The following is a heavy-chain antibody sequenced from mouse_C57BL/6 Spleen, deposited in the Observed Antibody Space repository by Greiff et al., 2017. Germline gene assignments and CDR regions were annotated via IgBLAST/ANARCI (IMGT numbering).Heavy chain of an antibody. CDR3: ARAVVATGDY. V-gene: IGHV1-61*01. CDR2: IYPSDSET. J-gene: IGHJ2*01. D-gene: IGHD1-1*01. CDR1: GYTFTSYW. Sequence: QVQLKQPGAELVRPGSSVKLSCKASGYTFTSYWMDWVKQRPGQGLEWIGNIYPSDSETHYNQKFKDKATLTVDKSSSTAYMQLSSLTSEDSAVYYCARAVVATGDYWGQGTTLTVSS.